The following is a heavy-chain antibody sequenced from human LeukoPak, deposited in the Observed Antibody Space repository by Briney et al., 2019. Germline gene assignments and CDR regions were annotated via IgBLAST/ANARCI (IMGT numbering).Heavy chain of an antibody. CDR1: GDTFTGYY. V-gene: IGHV1-2*02. Sequence: GASVKVSCNASGDTFTGYYVHWVRQAPGQGLEYIGWINPNSGGTYYAQKFQGRVTMTRDTSISTAYMELSRLRSDDTAVYYCARDLGATLGWFDPWGQGTLVTVSS. CDR3: ARDLGATLGWFDP. CDR2: INPNSGGT. J-gene: IGHJ5*02. D-gene: IGHD1-26*01.